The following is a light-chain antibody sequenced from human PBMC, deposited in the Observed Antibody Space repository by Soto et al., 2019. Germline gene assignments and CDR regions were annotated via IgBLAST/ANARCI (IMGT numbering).Light chain of an antibody. Sequence: DIKMTQSPSSLSASVGDRVTITCRASQSISIYLNWYQQEPGKAPKLLIYAASSLQSGVPSKFRGSVSGTDFTLTIISLQPEVFTTYYCQQSYTPPSTFGQGTEVDIK. CDR1: QSISIY. CDR3: QQSYTPPST. CDR2: AAS. V-gene: IGKV1-39*01. J-gene: IGKJ1*01.